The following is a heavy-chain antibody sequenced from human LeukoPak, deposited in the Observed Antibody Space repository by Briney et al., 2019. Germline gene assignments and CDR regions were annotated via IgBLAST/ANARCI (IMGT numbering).Heavy chain of an antibody. CDR2: IYHSGNT. CDR1: GGSISTSYY. Sequence: SETLSLTCIVSGGSISTSYYWGWIRQPPGKGLEWIGNIYHSGNTYYNPSLKGRVTISADTAKNEFSLTLTSVTVADTALYYCAREPWNGVASGYWGPGILVTVSS. CDR3: AREPWNGVASGY. J-gene: IGHJ4*02. V-gene: IGHV4-39*02. D-gene: IGHD1-1*01.